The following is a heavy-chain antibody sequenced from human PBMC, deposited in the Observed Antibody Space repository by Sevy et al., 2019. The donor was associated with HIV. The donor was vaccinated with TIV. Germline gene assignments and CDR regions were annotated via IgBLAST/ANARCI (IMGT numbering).Heavy chain of an antibody. CDR3: ARDSQHYYDSSGPYFWGDY. CDR2: ISSSSSYI. D-gene: IGHD3-22*01. J-gene: IGHJ4*02. V-gene: IGHV3-21*01. CDR1: GFTFSSYS. Sequence: GGCLRLSCAASGFTFSSYSMNWVRQAPGKGLEWVSSISSSSSYIYYADSVKGRFTISRDNAKNSLYLQMNSLRAEDTAVYYCARDSQHYYDSSGPYFWGDYWGQGTLVTVSS.